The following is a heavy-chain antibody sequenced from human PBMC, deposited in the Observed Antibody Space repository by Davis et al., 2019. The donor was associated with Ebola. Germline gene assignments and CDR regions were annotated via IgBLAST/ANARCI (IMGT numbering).Heavy chain of an antibody. CDR3: AKFGGATGHPWLFFDN. D-gene: IGHD3-16*01. CDR2: INTNTGNP. Sequence: ASVQVSCQTSPYTFTTYSLNWLRQPPPQGLEWMGWINTNTGNPTYAQGFTGRFVLSLDTSVSTEYLQISRLKAEDTAIYYCAKFGGATGHPWLFFDNWGQGTLVTVSS. V-gene: IGHV7-4-1*02. CDR1: PYTFTTYS. J-gene: IGHJ4*02.